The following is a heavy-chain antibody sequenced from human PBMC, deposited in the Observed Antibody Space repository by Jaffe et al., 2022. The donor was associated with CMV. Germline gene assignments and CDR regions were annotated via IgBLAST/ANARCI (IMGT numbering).Heavy chain of an antibody. V-gene: IGHV3-49*04. J-gene: IGHJ4*02. CDR1: GFTFGDYA. CDR2: IRSKAYGGTT. Sequence: EVQLVESGGGLVQPGRSLRLSCTASGFTFGDYAMSWVRQAPGKGLEWVGFIRSKAYGGTTEYAASVKGRFTISRDDSKSIAYLQMNSLKTEDTAVYYCTRGVAYCGGDCYPEAYYFDYWGQGTLVTVSS. D-gene: IGHD2-21*02. CDR3: TRGVAYCGGDCYPEAYYFDY.